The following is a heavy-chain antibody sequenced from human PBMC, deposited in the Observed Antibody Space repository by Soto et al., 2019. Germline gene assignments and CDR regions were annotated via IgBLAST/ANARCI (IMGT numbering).Heavy chain of an antibody. CDR2: IAYSGDT. V-gene: IGHV4-31*11. CDR1: VASITGPDSC. Sequence: SLSLTCAVSVASITGPDSCSFWIPKPPGKGAEWIGYIAYSGDTYYNPSLRRRVTISADRSENKFSLTVKSVTAADTAGYFCARDFERSAIGPWGQGTLVTVSS. CDR3: ARDFERSAIGP. D-gene: IGHD3-9*01. J-gene: IGHJ5*02.